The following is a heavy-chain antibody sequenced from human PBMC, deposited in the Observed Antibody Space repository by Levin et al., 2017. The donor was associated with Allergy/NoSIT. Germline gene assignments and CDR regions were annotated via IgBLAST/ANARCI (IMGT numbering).Heavy chain of an antibody. CDR2: INVDGTSR. V-gene: IGHV3-74*01. J-gene: IGHJ4*02. D-gene: IGHD3-10*01. Sequence: PGESLKISCAASRFTFSSYWMHWVRQAPGKGLMWVSRINVDGTSRNYADSVRGRFTISRDNAKNMLYLHMNSLRAEDTAVYYCAREGHYYGSGSFNDYWGQGALVTVSS. CDR1: RFTFSSYW. CDR3: AREGHYYGSGSFNDY.